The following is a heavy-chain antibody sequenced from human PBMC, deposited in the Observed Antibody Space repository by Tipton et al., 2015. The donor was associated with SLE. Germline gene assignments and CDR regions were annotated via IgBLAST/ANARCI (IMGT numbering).Heavy chain of an antibody. D-gene: IGHD6-25*01. CDR3: ARDSGRLHHHWYFDL. CDR1: GFTFSSYW. CDR2: IKQDGSEK. V-gene: IGHV3-7*01. J-gene: IGHJ2*01. Sequence: GSLRLSCAASGFTFSSYWMSWVRQAPGKGLEWVANIKQDGSEKYYVDSVKGRFTISRDNAKNSLYLQMNSLRAEDTAVYYCARDSGRLHHHWYFDLWGRGTLVTVSS.